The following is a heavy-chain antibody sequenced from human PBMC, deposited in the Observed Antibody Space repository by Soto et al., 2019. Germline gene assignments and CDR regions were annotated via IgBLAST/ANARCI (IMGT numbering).Heavy chain of an antibody. J-gene: IGHJ4*02. CDR3: AKDLGIAARLFDY. CDR1: GFTFSSYG. D-gene: IGHD6-6*01. Sequence: QVQLVESGGGVVQPGRSLRLSCAASGFTFSSYGMHWVRQAPGKGLEWVAVISYDGSNKYYADSVKGRFTNSRDNSKNTLYLQMNSLRAEDTAVYYCAKDLGIAARLFDYWGQGTLVTVSS. CDR2: ISYDGSNK. V-gene: IGHV3-30*18.